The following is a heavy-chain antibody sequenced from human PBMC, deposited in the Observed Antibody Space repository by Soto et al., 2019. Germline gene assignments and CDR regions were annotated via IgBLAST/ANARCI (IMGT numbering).Heavy chain of an antibody. CDR2: ISGSGGYT. CDR3: EKQGSGDDAFDI. CDR1: GFTFSSYA. D-gene: IGHD2-15*01. J-gene: IGHJ3*02. Sequence: GGSLRLSCAASGFTFSSYAMNWVRQAPGKGLEWVSAISGSGGYTYYVDSVKGRFTISRDNSKNTLYLQMNSLRAEDTAVYYFEKQGSGDDAFDIWGQGTMVTVSS. V-gene: IGHV3-23*01.